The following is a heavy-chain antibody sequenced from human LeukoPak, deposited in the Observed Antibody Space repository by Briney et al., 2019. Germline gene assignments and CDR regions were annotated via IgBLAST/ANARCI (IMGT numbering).Heavy chain of an antibody. J-gene: IGHJ4*02. V-gene: IGHV3-48*03. D-gene: IGHD3-22*01. Sequence: PGGSLRLSCAASGFTFSSYEMNWVRQAPGKGLEWVSYISSSGSAIYYADSVKGRFTISRDNAKNSLYLQMNSLRAEDTAVYYYARGRRSSPIVVVIRGTYFDYWGQGTLVTVSS. CDR1: GFTFSSYE. CDR3: ARGRRSSPIVVVIRGTYFDY. CDR2: ISSSGSAI.